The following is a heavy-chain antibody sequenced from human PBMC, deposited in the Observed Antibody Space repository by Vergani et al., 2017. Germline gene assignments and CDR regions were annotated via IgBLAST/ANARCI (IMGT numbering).Heavy chain of an antibody. Sequence: VQLVESGGGVVQPGGSLRLSCAVSGFTFSSYSMNWVRQAPGKGLEWVSSISSSSSYIYYADSVKGRFTISRDNAKNSLYLQMNSLRAEDTAVYYCARRGNSYGYPPEDETYYYGMDVWGQGTTVTVSS. J-gene: IGHJ6*02. V-gene: IGHV3-21*01. CDR3: ARRGNSYGYPPEDETYYYGMDV. D-gene: IGHD5-18*01. CDR1: GFTFSSYS. CDR2: ISSSSSYI.